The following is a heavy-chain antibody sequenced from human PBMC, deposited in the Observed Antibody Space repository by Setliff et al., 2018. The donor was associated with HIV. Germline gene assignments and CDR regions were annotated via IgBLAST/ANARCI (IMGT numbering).Heavy chain of an antibody. Sequence: SQTLSLTCSVSGDSIGTYYSNWIRQTPGKRLGWIGFFYYGGSTDYNPTLRNRFAISVDTARNRVSLKMTSVTAAATAVYYCAGARLLGGFLSWGRGALVTVSS. CDR1: GDSIGTYY. CDR2: FYYGGST. V-gene: IGHV4-59*01. D-gene: IGHD7-27*01. J-gene: IGHJ5*02. CDR3: AGARLLGGFLS.